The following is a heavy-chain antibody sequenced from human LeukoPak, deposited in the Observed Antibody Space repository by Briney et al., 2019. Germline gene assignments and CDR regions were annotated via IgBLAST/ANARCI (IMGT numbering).Heavy chain of an antibody. CDR2: ISYDGSNK. V-gene: IGHV3-30*04. Sequence: PGGSLRLSCAASGFTFSSYAMHWVHQAPGKGLEWVAVISYDGSNKYYADSVKGRFTISRDNSKNTLYLQMNSLRAEDTGVYYCARGAYYYDSGGYDTADYWGQGTLVTVSS. J-gene: IGHJ4*02. D-gene: IGHD3-22*01. CDR3: ARGAYYYDSGGYDTADY. CDR1: GFTFSSYA.